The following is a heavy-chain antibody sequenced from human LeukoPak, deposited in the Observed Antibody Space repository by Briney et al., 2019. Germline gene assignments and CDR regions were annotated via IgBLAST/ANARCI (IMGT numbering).Heavy chain of an antibody. D-gene: IGHD3-10*01. CDR2: IYPGDSDT. Sequence: GESLKISCKGSGYRFTSYWIGWVRQMPGKGLEWMGIIYPGDSDTRYSPSFQGQVTISADKSISTAYLQWSSLKASDTAMYYCARNPSVRGVLVSPSDYWGQGTLVTVSS. CDR1: GYRFTSYW. CDR3: ARNPSVRGVLVSPSDY. V-gene: IGHV5-51*01. J-gene: IGHJ4*02.